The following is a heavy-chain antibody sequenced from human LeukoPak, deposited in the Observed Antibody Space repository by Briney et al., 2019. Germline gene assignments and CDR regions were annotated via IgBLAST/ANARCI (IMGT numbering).Heavy chain of an antibody. CDR2: IYYSGST. CDR3: ARSAEYSSSGAINGVHYYMDV. Sequence: PSETLSLTCTVSGGSISSYYWSWIRQPPGKGLEWIGYIYYSGSTNYNPSLKSRVTMSVDTSKNQFSLKLSSVTAADTAVYYCARSAEYSSSGAINGVHYYMDVWGKGTTVTVSS. D-gene: IGHD6-6*01. V-gene: IGHV4-59*12. J-gene: IGHJ6*03. CDR1: GGSISSYY.